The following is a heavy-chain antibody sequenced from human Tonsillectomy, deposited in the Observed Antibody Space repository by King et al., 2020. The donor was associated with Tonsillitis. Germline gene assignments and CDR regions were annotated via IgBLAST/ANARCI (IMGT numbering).Heavy chain of an antibody. V-gene: IGHV3-9*01. Sequence: QLVQSGGGLVQPGRSLRLSCAASGFVFDDYAMHWVRQAPGRGLEWVSGIGWNSGVIGYADSVKGRFTISRDNAKNSLYLQMNSLRAEDTALYYSTKNIAAAVYYYHVMDGGGQGTTVTV. D-gene: IGHD6-13*01. CDR1: GFVFDDYA. CDR2: IGWNSGVI. J-gene: IGHJ6*02. CDR3: TKNIAAAVYYYHVMDG.